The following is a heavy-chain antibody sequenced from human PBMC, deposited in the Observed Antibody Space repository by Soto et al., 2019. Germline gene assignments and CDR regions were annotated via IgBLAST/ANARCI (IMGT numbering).Heavy chain of an antibody. D-gene: IGHD4-17*01. J-gene: IGHJ3*02. CDR3: ARVYDDYLIDAFDI. V-gene: IGHV3-48*03. CDR2: IGRRGSPI. Sequence: EAQLVESGGGLVQPGGSLRLSCAAFEFTLSNYEMDWVRQAPGKGLEWVSHIGRRGSPIYYADSVKGRFTISRDNAKNSVFLQMNSLRPEDTAVYYCARVYDDYLIDAFDIWGQGTMDSVSS. CDR1: EFTLSNYE.